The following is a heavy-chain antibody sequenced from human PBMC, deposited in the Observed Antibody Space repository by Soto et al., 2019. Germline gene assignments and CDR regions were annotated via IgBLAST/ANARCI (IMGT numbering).Heavy chain of an antibody. CDR2: IHDSGST. J-gene: IGHJ6*02. CDR1: GGSIGSSNW. V-gene: IGHV4-4*02. Sequence: SETLSLTCAVSGGSIGSSNWWSWVRQSPGKGLEWIGEIHDSGSTNYSPSLKSRVTISLDKSKNQFSLNLSSVTAADTAIYYCARELDGIDVWGQGTTVTVSS. CDR3: ARELDGIDV.